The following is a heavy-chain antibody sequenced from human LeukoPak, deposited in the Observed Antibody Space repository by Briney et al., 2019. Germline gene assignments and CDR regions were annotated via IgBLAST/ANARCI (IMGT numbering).Heavy chain of an antibody. CDR3: ARGSSNIASRDNCFDP. CDR2: IRYDGSNK. CDR1: GFTFSSYG. J-gene: IGHJ5*02. V-gene: IGHV3-30*02. D-gene: IGHD6-6*01. Sequence: GGSLRLSCAASGFTFSSYGMHWVRQAPGKGLEWVAFIRYDGSNKYYADSVKGRFTISRDNAKKSLYLQMNSLRAEDTAVYYCARGSSNIASRDNCFDPWGQGTLVTVSS.